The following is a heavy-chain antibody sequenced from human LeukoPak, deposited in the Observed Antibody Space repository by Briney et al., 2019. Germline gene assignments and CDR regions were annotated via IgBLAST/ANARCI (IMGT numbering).Heavy chain of an antibody. CDR3: AEDRKVLYDWFDP. D-gene: IGHD1-14*01. J-gene: IGHJ5*02. CDR2: ISGGGGIT. CDR1: GFTFSTYA. V-gene: IGHV3-23*01. Sequence: GGSLRLSCAASGFTFSTYAMGWVRQAPGKGLEWVSAISGGGGITNYADSVKGRFTISRENSNNTLYLQVNSLRAEDTAVYYCAEDRKVLYDWFDPWGQGTLVTVSS.